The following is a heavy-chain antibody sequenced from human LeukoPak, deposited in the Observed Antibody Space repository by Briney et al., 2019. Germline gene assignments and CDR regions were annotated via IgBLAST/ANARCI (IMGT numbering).Heavy chain of an antibody. Sequence: GGSLRLSCAASGFTFSSHAMSWVRQAPGKGLEWVSGISGNGAGTYYGDSVKGRFTISRDNSKNTLYLQMNSLRAEDTAVYYCAKDLYDILTGYYPDYWGQGTLVTVS. V-gene: IGHV3-23*02. D-gene: IGHD3-9*01. CDR2: ISGNGAGT. CDR1: GFTFSSHA. J-gene: IGHJ4*02. CDR3: AKDLYDILTGYYPDY.